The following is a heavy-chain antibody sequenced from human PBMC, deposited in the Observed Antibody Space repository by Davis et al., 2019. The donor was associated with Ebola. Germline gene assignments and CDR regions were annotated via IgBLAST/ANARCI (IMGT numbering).Heavy chain of an antibody. J-gene: IGHJ4*02. CDR1: GYSFTARY. CDR3: ARDSGGYSIDY. V-gene: IGHV1-2*02. Sequence: ASVKVSCKASGYSFTARYVHWVRQAPGQGLEWMGWVNPDNGLSYFARKFEGRVTMTGDTSMSTVYLEVNSLTSADTAIYYCARDSGGYSIDYWGQGTLLTVSS. D-gene: IGHD3-16*01. CDR2: VNPDNGLS.